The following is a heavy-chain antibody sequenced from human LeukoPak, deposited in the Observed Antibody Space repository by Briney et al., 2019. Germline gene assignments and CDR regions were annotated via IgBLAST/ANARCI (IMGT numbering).Heavy chain of an antibody. J-gene: IGHJ4*02. CDR1: GGSISSYY. CDR3: ARENIVTPPDY. Sequence: SETLSLTCTVSGGSISSYYWSWIRQPPGKGLEWIGYIYYSGSTSYNPSLKSRVTISVDTSKNQFSLKLSSVTAADTAVYYCARENIVTPPDYWGQGTLVTVSS. CDR2: IYYSGST. V-gene: IGHV4-59*01. D-gene: IGHD2/OR15-2a*01.